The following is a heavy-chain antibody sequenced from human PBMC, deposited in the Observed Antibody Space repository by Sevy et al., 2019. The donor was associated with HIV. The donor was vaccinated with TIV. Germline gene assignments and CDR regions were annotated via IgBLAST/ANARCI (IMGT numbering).Heavy chain of an antibody. J-gene: IGHJ4*02. CDR1: GFTFSSYS. V-gene: IGHV3-21*01. D-gene: IGHD4-4*01. CDR2: ISSSSSYI. Sequence: GGSLRLSCAASGFTFSSYSMNWVRQAPGKGLEWVSSISSSSSYIYYADSVKGRFTISRDNAKTSLYLQMNSLRAEDTAVYYCARDDSRGDWFDYWGQGTLVTVSS. CDR3: ARDDSRGDWFDY.